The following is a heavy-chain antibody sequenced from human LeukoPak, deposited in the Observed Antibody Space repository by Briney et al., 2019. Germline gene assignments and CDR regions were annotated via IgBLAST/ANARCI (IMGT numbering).Heavy chain of an antibody. V-gene: IGHV4-31*03. J-gene: IGHJ4*02. CDR1: GGYLNTGGYY. CDR3: ARETAAAGSFIAINDY. Sequence: PSEALSLTCTGSGGYLNTGGYYRSWIRQPPGKGLEWIGYISYSGGTYYNPSLKSRVSISVDTSKSQFSLKLSSVTAADTAIYYCARETAAAGSFIAINDYWGQGTLVTVSS. CDR2: ISYSGGT. D-gene: IGHD6-13*01.